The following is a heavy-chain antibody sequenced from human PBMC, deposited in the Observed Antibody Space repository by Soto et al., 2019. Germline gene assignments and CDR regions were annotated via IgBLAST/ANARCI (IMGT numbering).Heavy chain of an antibody. CDR2: IYYNGNT. D-gene: IGHD7-27*01. V-gene: IGHV4-59*11. CDR1: GGSISNHY. Sequence: QVQLQESGPGLVKPSETLSLTCSVSGGSISNHYGSWIRQPPGKGLEWIGYIYYNGNTNYNPSLKSRVTMSVDTSRNQISLKLTTVTGADTAVYYCTRANWYFEYWGQGTLVTVSS. CDR3: TRANWYFEY. J-gene: IGHJ4*02.